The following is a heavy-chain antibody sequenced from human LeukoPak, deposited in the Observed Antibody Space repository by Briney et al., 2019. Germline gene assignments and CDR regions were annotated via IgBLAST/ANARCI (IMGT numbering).Heavy chain of an antibody. CDR1: GFTYRSYS. V-gene: IGHV3-21*01. Sequence: PGGPLRLSCAASGFTYRSYSLNWVRQAPGKGLEWVSSISSSSSYIYYAGSVKGRFTISRDNPKNSLYLQMNRLRAVDTAVYYCARDRSPYGDHAIHIWGEGTMLPVST. CDR3: ARDRSPYGDHAIHI. J-gene: IGHJ3*02. D-gene: IGHD4-17*01. CDR2: ISSSSSYI.